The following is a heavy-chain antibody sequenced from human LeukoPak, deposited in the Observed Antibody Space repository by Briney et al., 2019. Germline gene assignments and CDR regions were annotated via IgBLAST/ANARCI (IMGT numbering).Heavy chain of an antibody. CDR2: INSDGSRT. D-gene: IGHD2-2*01. Sequence: GGSLRLSCAASGFTFSSYGMHWVRQAPGKGLEWVSRINSDGSRTTYADSVKGRFTISRDNAKNTLYLQMNSLRAEDTAVYYCAKDIREYQLLPIDYWGQGTLVTVSS. CDR3: AKDIREYQLLPIDY. J-gene: IGHJ4*02. CDR1: GFTFSSYG. V-gene: IGHV3-74*01.